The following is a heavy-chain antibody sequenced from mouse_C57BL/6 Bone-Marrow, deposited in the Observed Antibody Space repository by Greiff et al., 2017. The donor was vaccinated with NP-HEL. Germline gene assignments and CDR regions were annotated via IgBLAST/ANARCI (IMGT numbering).Heavy chain of an antibody. Sequence: VHLVESGAELARPGASVKLSCKASGYTFTSYGISWVKQRTGQGLEWIGEIYPRSGNTYYNEKFKGKATLTADKSSSTAYMELRSLTSEDSAVYFCARSRGYSKFAYWGQGTLVTVSA. CDR3: ARSRGYSKFAY. V-gene: IGHV1-81*01. CDR1: GYTFTSYG. D-gene: IGHD2-5*01. J-gene: IGHJ3*01. CDR2: IYPRSGNT.